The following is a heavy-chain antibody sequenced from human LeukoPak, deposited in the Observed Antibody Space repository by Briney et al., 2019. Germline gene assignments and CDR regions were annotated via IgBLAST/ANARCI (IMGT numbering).Heavy chain of an antibody. Sequence: SVKVSCKASGGTFSSYAISWVRQAPGQGLEWMGRIIPIFGTANYAQKFQDRVTITTDESTSTAYMELSSLRSEDTAVYYCARETVTTDGDFDYWGQGTLVTVSS. CDR3: ARETVTTDGDFDY. D-gene: IGHD4-11*01. CDR1: GGTFSSYA. J-gene: IGHJ4*02. CDR2: IIPIFGTA. V-gene: IGHV1-69*05.